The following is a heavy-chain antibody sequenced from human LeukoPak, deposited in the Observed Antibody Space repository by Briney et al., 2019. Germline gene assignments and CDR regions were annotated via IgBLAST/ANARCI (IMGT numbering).Heavy chain of an antibody. CDR1: GYTFTSYD. V-gene: IGHV1-2*02. CDR3: AREGDSGSCPDY. J-gene: IGHJ4*02. CDR2: INPNSGGT. D-gene: IGHD1-26*01. Sequence: ASVKVSCKASGYTFTSYDINWVRQATGQGLEWMGWINPNSGGTNYAQKFQGRVTMTRDTSISTAYMELSRLRSDDTAVYYCAREGDSGSCPDYWGQGTLVTVSS.